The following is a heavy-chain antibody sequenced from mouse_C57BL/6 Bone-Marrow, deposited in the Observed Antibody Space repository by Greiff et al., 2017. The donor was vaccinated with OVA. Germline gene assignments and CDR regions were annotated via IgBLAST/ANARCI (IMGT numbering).Heavy chain of an antibody. CDR2: IDPSDSET. J-gene: IGHJ1*03. D-gene: IGHD1-1*01. CDR1: GYTFTSYW. CDR3: ASRGGSSYPWYFDV. Sequence: QVQLQQPGAELVRPGSSVKLSCKASGYTFTSYWMHWVKQRPIQGLEWIGNIDPSDSETHYNQKFKDKATLTVDKSSSTAYMQLSSLTSEDSAVYYFASRGGSSYPWYFDVWGTGTTVTVSS. V-gene: IGHV1-52*01.